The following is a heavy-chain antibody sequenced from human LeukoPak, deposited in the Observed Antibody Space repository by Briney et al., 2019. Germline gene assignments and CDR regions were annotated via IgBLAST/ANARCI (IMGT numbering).Heavy chain of an antibody. CDR1: GFTFSNAW. D-gene: IGHD3-22*01. J-gene: IGHJ4*02. Sequence: GGSLSLSCAASGFTFSNAWMSWVRQAPGKGLEWVGRIKSKTDGGTTDYAAPVKSTFTTSRDDSKNTLYLQMNSLKTEDTAVYYCTTTYYYDSSGYTLDFDTWGPGNLLTVSS. V-gene: IGHV3-15*01. CDR2: IKSKTDGGTT. CDR3: TTTYYYDSSGYTLDFDT.